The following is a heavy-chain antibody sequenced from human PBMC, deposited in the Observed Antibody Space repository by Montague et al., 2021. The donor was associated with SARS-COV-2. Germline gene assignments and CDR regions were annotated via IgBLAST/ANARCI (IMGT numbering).Heavy chain of an antibody. CDR2: KWYDGSNK. J-gene: IGHJ4*02. CDR1: GFTFSSYG. Sequence: SLRLSCAASGFTFSSYGMHWVRQAPGKGLEWVAVKWYDGSNKYYADSVKGRFTISRDNSKNTLYLQMNSLRAEDTAVYYCAKDVGLYCSGGSCYSTPTYYFDYWGQGTLVTVSS. D-gene: IGHD2-15*01. V-gene: IGHV3-33*06. CDR3: AKDVGLYCSGGSCYSTPTYYFDY.